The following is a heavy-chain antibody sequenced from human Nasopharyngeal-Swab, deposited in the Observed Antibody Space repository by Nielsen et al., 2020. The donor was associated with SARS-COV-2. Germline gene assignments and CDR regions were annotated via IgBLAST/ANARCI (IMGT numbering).Heavy chain of an antibody. CDR1: GFTFSDYY. Sequence: GESLKISCAASGFTFSDYYMSWIRQAPGKGLEWLSYISSSGSTIHHADSVKGRFTISRDNAKNSLYLQMNSLRAEDTAVYYCARGGPPTYYDILTGYPYYYYGMDVWGQGTTVTVSS. CDR3: ARGGPPTYYDILTGYPYYYYGMDV. D-gene: IGHD3-9*01. J-gene: IGHJ6*02. V-gene: IGHV3-11*01. CDR2: ISSSGSTI.